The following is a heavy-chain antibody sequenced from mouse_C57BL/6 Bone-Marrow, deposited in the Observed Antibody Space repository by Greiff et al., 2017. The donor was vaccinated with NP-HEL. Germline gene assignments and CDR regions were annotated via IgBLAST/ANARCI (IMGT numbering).Heavy chain of an antibody. V-gene: IGHV5-4*01. Sequence: EVQLVESGGGLVKPGGSLKLSCAASGFTFSSYAMSWVRQTPEKRLEWVATISDGGSYTYYPDNVKGRFTISRDNAKNNLYLQMSHLKSEDTAMYYCAKGSYYDYDGGAAPVDYWGQGTTLTVSS. CDR2: ISDGGSYT. CDR3: AKGSYYDYDGGAAPVDY. D-gene: IGHD2-4*01. J-gene: IGHJ2*01. CDR1: GFTFSSYA.